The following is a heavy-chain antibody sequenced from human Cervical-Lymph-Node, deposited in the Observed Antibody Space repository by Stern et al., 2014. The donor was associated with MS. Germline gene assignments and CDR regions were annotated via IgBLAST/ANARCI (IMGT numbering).Heavy chain of an antibody. J-gene: IGHJ2*01. D-gene: IGHD2-2*01. CDR2: IADRGN. V-gene: IGHV3-21*04. Sequence: EVQLVESGGGLVKPGGSLRLSCAASGVNSRYYTFHWVRQAPGTGLAWVASIADRGNDYTDSVKGRFTISRDNAENSVYLQMNSLRAEDTATYYCTRGGGCTATSCYYIDFWGPGTLVTVSS. CDR1: GVNSRYYT. CDR3: TRGGGCTATSCYYIDF.